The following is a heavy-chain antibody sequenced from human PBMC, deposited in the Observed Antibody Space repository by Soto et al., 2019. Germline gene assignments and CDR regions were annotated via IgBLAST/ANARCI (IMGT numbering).Heavy chain of an antibody. CDR1: GGSFSGYY. CDR3: ARDKITGLFDY. D-gene: IGHD2-8*02. CDR2: INHSGST. V-gene: IGHV4-34*01. Sequence: QVQLQQWGAGLLKPSETLSLTCAVYGGSFSGYYWTWIRQPPGTGLEWIGEINHSGSTNYDPSLKIRVTISVDTSKNQFSRELTSVTAADTAVYYCARDKITGLFDYWGQGTLVTVSS. J-gene: IGHJ4*02.